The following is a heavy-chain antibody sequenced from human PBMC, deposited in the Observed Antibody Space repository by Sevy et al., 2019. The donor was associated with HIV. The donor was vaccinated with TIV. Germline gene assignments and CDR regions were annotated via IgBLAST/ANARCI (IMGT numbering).Heavy chain of an antibody. Sequence: GGSLRLSCAASGFTFSGSDMHWVRQVKGKGLEWISSIGTLADTFYADSVKGGFIISRDNAQSYLYLYISSLKVGDTALYFCVRGLQTHCDRTACPLDYWGQGTLVTVSS. V-gene: IGHV3-13*01. J-gene: IGHJ4*02. CDR3: VRGLQTHCDRTACPLDY. CDR1: GFTFSGSD. D-gene: IGHD2-21*01. CDR2: IGTLADT.